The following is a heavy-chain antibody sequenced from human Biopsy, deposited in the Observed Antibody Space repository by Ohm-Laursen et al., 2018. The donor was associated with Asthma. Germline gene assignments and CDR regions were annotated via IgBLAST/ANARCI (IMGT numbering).Heavy chain of an antibody. CDR3: ARIPRRSGSYFVDY. D-gene: IGHD3-22*01. Sequence: SQTLSLTCIVSGDSIISGGCCWNWIRQHPGKGLEWIGYIHHSGTSYFNPSLKSRVSFSRDTSKNQFSLRLSSVTAADTAMYYCARIPRRSGSYFVDYWGQGTLVTVSS. J-gene: IGHJ4*02. V-gene: IGHV4-31*03. CDR2: IHHSGTS. CDR1: GDSIISGGCC.